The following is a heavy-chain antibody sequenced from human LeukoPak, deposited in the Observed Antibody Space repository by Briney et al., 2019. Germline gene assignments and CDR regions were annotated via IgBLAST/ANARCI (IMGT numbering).Heavy chain of an antibody. J-gene: IGHJ4*02. CDR3: ARAADYGDEGFDY. D-gene: IGHD4-17*01. CDR1: GFTFSSYS. CDR2: ISSSSSYI. Sequence: GGSLRLSCAASGFTFSSYSMNWVRQAPGKGLEWVSSISSSSSYIYYADSVKGRFTISRDNAKNSLYLQMNSLRAEDTAVYYCARAADYGDEGFDYWGQGTLVTVSS. V-gene: IGHV3-21*01.